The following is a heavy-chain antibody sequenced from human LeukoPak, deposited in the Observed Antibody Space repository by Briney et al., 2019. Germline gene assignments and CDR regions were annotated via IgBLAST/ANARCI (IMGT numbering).Heavy chain of an antibody. Sequence: PSETLSLTCTVSGGSISSYYWSWIRQPAGKGLEWIGRIYTSGSTNYNPSLKSRVTMSVDTSKNQFSLKLSSVTAADTAVYYCARVDCSGGSCFYGWFDPWGQGTLVTVSS. J-gene: IGHJ5*02. CDR2: IYTSGST. CDR1: GGSISSYY. CDR3: ARVDCSGGSCFYGWFDP. V-gene: IGHV4-4*07. D-gene: IGHD2-15*01.